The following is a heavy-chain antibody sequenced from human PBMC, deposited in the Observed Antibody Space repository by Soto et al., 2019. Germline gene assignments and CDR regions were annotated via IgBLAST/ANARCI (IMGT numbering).Heavy chain of an antibody. D-gene: IGHD3-10*01. CDR2: IIPIFGTA. CDR3: ARELLWFGSRGGFDP. J-gene: IGHJ5*02. Sequence: QVQLVQSGAEVKKPGSSVKVSCKASGGTFSSYAISWVRQAPGQGLEWMGGIIPIFGTANYQQKFQGRVTITADKSTSTAYIELSSLRSEDTAVYYCARELLWFGSRGGFDPWGQGTLVTVSS. CDR1: GGTFSSYA. V-gene: IGHV1-69*06.